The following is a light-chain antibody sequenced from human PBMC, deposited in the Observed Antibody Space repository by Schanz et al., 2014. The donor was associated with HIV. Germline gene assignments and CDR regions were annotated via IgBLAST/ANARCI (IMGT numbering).Light chain of an antibody. Sequence: NFMLTQPHSVSESPGKTVTISCTGSSGSIASQFVQWYQQRPGSAPTTVIYEDDQRPSGVPDRFSGSIVSSSNSASLTISGLKTDDEGDYYCQSYGDNNAAVFGGGTKVTVL. V-gene: IGLV6-57*02. CDR3: QSYGDNNAAV. J-gene: IGLJ3*02. CDR2: EDD. CDR1: SGSIASQF.